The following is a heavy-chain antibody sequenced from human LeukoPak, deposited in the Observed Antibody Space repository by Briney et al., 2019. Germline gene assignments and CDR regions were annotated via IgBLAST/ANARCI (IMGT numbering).Heavy chain of an antibody. CDR3: ARGKRGYSYGYGIGSFDY. CDR2: INPSGGST. Sequence: ASVKVSCKASGYTFTSYYMHWVRQAAGQGLEWMGIINPSGGSTSYAQKFQGRVTMTRDTSTSTVYMELSSLRSEDTAVYYCARGKRGYSYGYGIGSFDYWGQGTLVTVSS. V-gene: IGHV1-46*01. D-gene: IGHD5-18*01. J-gene: IGHJ4*02. CDR1: GYTFTSYY.